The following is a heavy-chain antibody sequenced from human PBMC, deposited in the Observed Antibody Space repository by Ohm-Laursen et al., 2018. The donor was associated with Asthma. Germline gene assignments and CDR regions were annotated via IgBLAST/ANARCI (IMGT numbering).Heavy chain of an antibody. CDR1: GFTFSNYY. D-gene: IGHD4-17*01. V-gene: IGHV3-11*01. J-gene: IGHJ4*01. Sequence: SLRLSCAASGFTFSNYYMSWIRQAPGKGLEWVSYISTTSNTIYYADSVKGRFTIPRDNAKSSLYLHMNNLRADDTAVYYCARDPPVTTVTTGEYFDFWGHGTPVTVSS. CDR2: ISTTSNTI. CDR3: ARDPPVTTVTTGEYFDF.